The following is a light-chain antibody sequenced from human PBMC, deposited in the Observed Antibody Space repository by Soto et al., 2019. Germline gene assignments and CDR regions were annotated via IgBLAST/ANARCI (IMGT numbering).Light chain of an antibody. Sequence: QSVLTQPPSASGSPGQSVTISCTGTSSDVGGYNYVSWYQQHPGKAPKLMIYEVSKRPSGVPDRFSGSKSGSTASLTVSGLQAEDEADYYCSSYAGSNNYVFGTGTKVTV. V-gene: IGLV2-8*01. CDR1: SSDVGGYNY. J-gene: IGLJ1*01. CDR3: SSYAGSNNYV. CDR2: EVS.